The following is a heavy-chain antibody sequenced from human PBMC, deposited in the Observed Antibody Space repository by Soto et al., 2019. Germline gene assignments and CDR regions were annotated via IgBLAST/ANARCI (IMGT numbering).Heavy chain of an antibody. D-gene: IGHD3-22*01. Sequence: GGSLRLSCAASGFTFSSYAMSWVRQAPGKGLEWVSAISGSGGSTYYADSVKGRFTISRDNPKNTLYLQMNSLRAEDTAVYYCAKDSPTMIVVVITPDAFDIWGQGTMVTVSS. CDR1: GFTFSSYA. CDR3: AKDSPTMIVVVITPDAFDI. CDR2: ISGSGGST. J-gene: IGHJ3*02. V-gene: IGHV3-23*01.